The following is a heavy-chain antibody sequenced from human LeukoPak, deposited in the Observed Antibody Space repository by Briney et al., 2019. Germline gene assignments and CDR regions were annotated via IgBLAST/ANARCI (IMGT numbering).Heavy chain of an antibody. CDR3: TTDTVTTGGPF. J-gene: IGHJ2*01. V-gene: IGHV3-15*01. D-gene: IGHD4-17*01. CDR1: GFTFSNAW. Sequence: GGSLRLSCAASGFTFSNAWMSWVRQAPGKGLEWVGRIKSKADGGTTDYAAPVKGRFTISRDDSKNTLYPQMNSLKTEDTAVYYCTTDTVTTGGPFWGRGTLVTVSS. CDR2: IKSKADGGTT.